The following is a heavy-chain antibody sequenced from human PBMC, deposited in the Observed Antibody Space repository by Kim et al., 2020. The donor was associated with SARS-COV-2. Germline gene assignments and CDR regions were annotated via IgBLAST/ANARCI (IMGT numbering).Heavy chain of an antibody. Sequence: SETLSLTCTVSGGSVSSGSYYWSWIRQPPGKGLEWIGYIYYSGSTNYNPSLKSRVTISVDTSKNQFSLKLSSVTAADTAVYYCASGYYDSSGYYQNSWYFDLWGRGTLVTVSS. CDR2: IYYSGST. CDR1: GGSVSSGSYY. CDR3: ASGYYDSSGYYQNSWYFDL. J-gene: IGHJ2*01. V-gene: IGHV4-61*01. D-gene: IGHD3-22*01.